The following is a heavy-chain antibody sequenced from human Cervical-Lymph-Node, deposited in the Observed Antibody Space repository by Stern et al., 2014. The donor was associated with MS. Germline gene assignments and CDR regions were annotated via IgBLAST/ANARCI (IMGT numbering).Heavy chain of an antibody. Sequence: QVQLQASGPGLVTPSQTLSLTCTVSGASINTVGYSWSWIRQHPGTGLEWIAYLSYIGSTYYIPSVKSRVSISADTSKNQFSLNLTSVTAADTALYDCARSDRLWGSFDYWGQGTLVAVSS. D-gene: IGHD3-16*01. CDR2: LSYIGST. CDR1: GASINTVGYS. CDR3: ARSDRLWGSFDY. J-gene: IGHJ4*02. V-gene: IGHV4-31*03.